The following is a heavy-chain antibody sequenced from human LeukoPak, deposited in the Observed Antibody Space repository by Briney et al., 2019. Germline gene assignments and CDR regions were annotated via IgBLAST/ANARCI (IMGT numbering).Heavy chain of an antibody. Sequence: KPSETLSLTCAVYGGSFSGYYWSWIRQPPGKGLEWIGEINHSGSTNYNPSLKSRVTISVDTSKNQFSLKLSSVTAADTAVYYCARVPIAVAPFDYWGQGTLVTVSS. CDR2: INHSGST. CDR1: GGSFSGYY. CDR3: ARVPIAVAPFDY. V-gene: IGHV4-34*01. J-gene: IGHJ4*02. D-gene: IGHD6-19*01.